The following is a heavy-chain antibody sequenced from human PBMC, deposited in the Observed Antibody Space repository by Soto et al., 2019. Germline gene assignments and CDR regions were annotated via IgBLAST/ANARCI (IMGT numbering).Heavy chain of an antibody. CDR1: VFTCSNNY. CDR2: IYGVGIT. CDR3: AKGFNWNRVVA. Sequence: GGALRLSCAVSVFTCSNNYMNWIRQATGKGLEWVSIIYGVGITYYPDSLKVRFTISKDNVKNSVSLQMNSLRAEDTALDYCAKGFNWNRVVAWGQGTPVTVSS. D-gene: IGHD1-1*01. V-gene: IGHV3-66*01. J-gene: IGHJ5*02.